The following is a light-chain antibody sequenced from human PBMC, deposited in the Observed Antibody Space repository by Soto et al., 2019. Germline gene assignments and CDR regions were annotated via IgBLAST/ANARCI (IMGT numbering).Light chain of an antibody. CDR2: DVY. CDR3: TSYTASSPFYV. Sequence: QSALTQPASVSGSPGDSIVISCIGVRTDGDGHYYVSWYKQHPGQAPQLIIYDVYNRPSGVSDRFSGSKSGNTASLVISGLQAEDEADYFCTSYTASSPFYVFGAGTKVTVL. CDR1: RTDGDGHYY. J-gene: IGLJ1*01. V-gene: IGLV2-14*03.